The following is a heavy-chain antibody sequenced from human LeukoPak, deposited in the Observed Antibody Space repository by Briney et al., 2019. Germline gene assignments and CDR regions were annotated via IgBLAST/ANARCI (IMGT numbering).Heavy chain of an antibody. CDR3: ASQRYCSGGSCYPLDHGGGPDYYYYMDV. J-gene: IGHJ6*03. V-gene: IGHV1-46*01. CDR1: GYTFTSYY. Sequence: VASVKVSCKASGYTFTSYYMHWVRQAPGQGLEWMGIINPSGGSTSYAQKFQGRVTMTRDMSTSTVYMELSSLRSEDTAVYYCASQRYCSGGSCYPLDHGGGPDYYYYMDVWGKGTTVTVSS. D-gene: IGHD2-15*01. CDR2: INPSGGST.